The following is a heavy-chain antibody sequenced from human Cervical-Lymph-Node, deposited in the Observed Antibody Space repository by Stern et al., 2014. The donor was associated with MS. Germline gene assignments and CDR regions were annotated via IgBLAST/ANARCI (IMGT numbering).Heavy chain of an antibody. D-gene: IGHD3-16*01. V-gene: IGHV3-9*01. CDR2: ISSNGDSL. Sequence: EVQLVESGGGLVQPGRSLRLSCAGSGFSFDDYAMHWVRQGPGKGLAWVSGISSNGDSLGYSYSVKGRFTISRDSARNSLYLQMKSLRPEDTALYYCAKAFATSSGFHYDSWGQGILVTVSS. CDR1: GFSFDDYA. J-gene: IGHJ4*02. CDR3: AKAFATSSGFHYDS.